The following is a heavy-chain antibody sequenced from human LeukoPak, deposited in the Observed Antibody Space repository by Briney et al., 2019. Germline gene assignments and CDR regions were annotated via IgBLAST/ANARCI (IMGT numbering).Heavy chain of an antibody. CDR1: GFTFSSYW. J-gene: IGHJ6*03. D-gene: IGHD5-18*01. CDR3: AKGGYSNGRYYYYYMDV. Sequence: GGSLRLSCAASGFTFSSYWMHWVRQAPGKGLEWVSVIRSSGSGASTYYADSVKGRFTISRDNSKNTLYLQMNSLRAEDTAVYYCAKGGYSNGRYYYYYMDVWGEGTTVTVSS. V-gene: IGHV3-23*01. CDR2: IRSSGSGAST.